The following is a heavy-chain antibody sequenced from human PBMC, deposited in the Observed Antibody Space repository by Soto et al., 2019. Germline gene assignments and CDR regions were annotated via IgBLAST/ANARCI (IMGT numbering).Heavy chain of an antibody. CDR3: ARVRATGGYSYGHNWFDP. Sequence: SETLSLTCAVSGGSISSGGYSWSWIRQPPGKGLEWIGYIYHSGSTYYNPSLKSRVTISVDRSKNQFSLKLSSVTAADTAVYYCARVRATGGYSYGHNWFDPWGQGTLVTVSS. CDR2: IYHSGST. J-gene: IGHJ5*02. CDR1: GGSISSGGYS. D-gene: IGHD5-18*01. V-gene: IGHV4-30-2*01.